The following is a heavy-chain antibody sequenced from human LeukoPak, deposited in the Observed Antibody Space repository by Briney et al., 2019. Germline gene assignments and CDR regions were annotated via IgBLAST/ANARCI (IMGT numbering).Heavy chain of an antibody. D-gene: IGHD3-22*01. Sequence: SETLSLTSAVYGGSFSGYYWSWIRQPPGKGLEWIGEINHSGSTNYNPSLKSRVTISVDTSKNQFSLKLSFVTAADTAVYYCARGVGRYYYDSSGPNWFDPWGQGTLVTVSS. CDR1: GGSFSGYY. CDR3: ARGVGRYYYDSSGPNWFDP. V-gene: IGHV4-34*01. CDR2: INHSGST. J-gene: IGHJ5*02.